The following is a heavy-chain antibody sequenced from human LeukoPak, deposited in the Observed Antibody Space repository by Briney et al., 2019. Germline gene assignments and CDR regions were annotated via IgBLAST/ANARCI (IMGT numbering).Heavy chain of an antibody. J-gene: IGHJ3*02. D-gene: IGHD3-3*01. CDR2: ISSSSSTI. CDR3: ARVGAVRFLEWLHAFDI. Sequence: GGSLRLPCAASGFTFSSYSMNWVRQAPGKGLEWVSYISSSSSTIYYADSVKGRFTISRDNAKNSLYLQMNSLRAEDTAVYYCARVGAVRFLEWLHAFDIWGQGTMVTVSS. CDR1: GFTFSSYS. V-gene: IGHV3-48*01.